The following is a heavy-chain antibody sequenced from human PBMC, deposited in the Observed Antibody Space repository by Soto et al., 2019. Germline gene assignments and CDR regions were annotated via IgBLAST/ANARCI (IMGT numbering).Heavy chain of an antibody. D-gene: IGHD4-17*01. Sequence: QVQLVQSGAEMKEPGSSVKVSCKTSGGTFSSSAISWLRQAPGQGLEWMGGIIPLFRTPDYAQKFQGRVTIAADESTSTAYMELSSLRSEDTAVYYCARDTDRLPLGGNYYYILDVWGQGTTITVSS. V-gene: IGHV1-69*12. CDR1: GGTFSSSA. CDR2: IIPLFRTP. J-gene: IGHJ6*02. CDR3: ARDTDRLPLGGNYYYILDV.